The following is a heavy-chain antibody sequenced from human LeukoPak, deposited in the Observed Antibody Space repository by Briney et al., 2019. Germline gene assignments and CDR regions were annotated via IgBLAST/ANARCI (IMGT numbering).Heavy chain of an antibody. V-gene: IGHV1-69*05. CDR3: ASRSLKGKEGQRITMVRGVIGWYFDL. J-gene: IGHJ2*01. CDR2: ITPIFGTA. CDR1: GGTFSSYA. Sequence: SVKVSCKASGGTFSSYAISWVRQAPGQGLEWMGGITPIFGTANYAQKFQGRVTITTDESTSTAYMELSSLRSEDTAVYYCASRSLKGKEGQRITMVRGVIGWYFDLWGRGTLVTVSS. D-gene: IGHD3-10*01.